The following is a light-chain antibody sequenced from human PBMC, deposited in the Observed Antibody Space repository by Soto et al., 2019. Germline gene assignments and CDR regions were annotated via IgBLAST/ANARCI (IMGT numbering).Light chain of an antibody. CDR1: SSDVGGYNY. CDR2: DVT. V-gene: IGLV2-11*01. Sequence: QSALTQPRSVSGSPGQSVTISCTGTSSDVGGYNYVSWYQQHPGKAPKLIIYDVTKRPSGVPDRFSGSKSANTASLTISGLQAEDEADYYCCSYAVTYVTFGGGTKLTVL. J-gene: IGLJ2*01. CDR3: CSYAVTYVT.